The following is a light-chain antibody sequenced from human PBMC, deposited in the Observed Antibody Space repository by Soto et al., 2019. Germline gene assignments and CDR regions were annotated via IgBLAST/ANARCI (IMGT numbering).Light chain of an antibody. Sequence: QSVLTQPPSASGTPGQRVTISCSGSSSNIGSNTVNWYQQLPGTAPKLLINNNNQRPSGVPDRFSGSKFGTSASLAISGLQSEDEADYYCAAWDDSLNGVVFGGGTKLTVL. V-gene: IGLV1-44*01. CDR2: NNN. J-gene: IGLJ2*01. CDR3: AAWDDSLNGVV. CDR1: SSNIGSNT.